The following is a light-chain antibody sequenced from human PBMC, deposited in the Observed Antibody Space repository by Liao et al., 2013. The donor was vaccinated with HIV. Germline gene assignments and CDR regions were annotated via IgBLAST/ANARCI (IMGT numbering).Light chain of an antibody. J-gene: IGLJ2*01. CDR3: QAWDNSAVI. Sequence: SYELTQPPSVSVSPGQTATITCSGEKLGAKYACWYQQQPGRSPVLVMFQDNRRPSGIPQRFSGSNSGNTATLTISGTQAMDEADYYCQAWDNSAVIFGAGTRLTVL. CDR1: KLGAKY. V-gene: IGLV3-1*01. CDR2: QDN.